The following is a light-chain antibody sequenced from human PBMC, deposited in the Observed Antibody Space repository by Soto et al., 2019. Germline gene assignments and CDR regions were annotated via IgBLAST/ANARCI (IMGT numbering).Light chain of an antibody. CDR3: QSSDSSLSGGV. J-gene: IGLJ2*01. CDR1: SSNIGAGYD. V-gene: IGLV1-40*01. Sequence: QSVLTQPPSVSGAPGKRVTISCTGSSSNIGAGYDVHWYRQLPGTAPKLLIYGNTNRPSGVPDRFSGSKSGTSASLAITGLQAEDEADYYCQSSDSSLSGGVFGGGTKLTVL. CDR2: GNT.